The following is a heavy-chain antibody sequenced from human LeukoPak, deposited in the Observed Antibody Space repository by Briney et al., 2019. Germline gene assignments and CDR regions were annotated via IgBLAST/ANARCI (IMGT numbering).Heavy chain of an antibody. D-gene: IGHD6-13*01. CDR3: ARGSSSGLKSYYFDY. CDR1: GFTFSNYV. J-gene: IGHJ4*02. V-gene: IGHV3-21*01. CDR2: ISSGSTYI. Sequence: GGSLRLSCAASGFTFSNYVINWVRQAPGKGLEWVSSISSGSTYIYYADLVKGRFTISRDNAISSLYLQMSSLRDEDTAVYYCARGSSSGLKSYYFDYWGQGTLVTVSS.